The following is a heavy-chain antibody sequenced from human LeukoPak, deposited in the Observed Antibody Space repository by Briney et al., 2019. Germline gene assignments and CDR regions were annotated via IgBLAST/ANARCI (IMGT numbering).Heavy chain of an antibody. Sequence: GRSLRLSCAASGFTFDDYAMHWVRQAPGKGLEWVSGISWNSGSIGYADPVKGRFTISRDNAKNSLYLQMNSLRAEDTALYYCATIAVKDYWGQGTLVTVSS. CDR2: ISWNSGSI. D-gene: IGHD6-19*01. CDR1: GFTFDDYA. J-gene: IGHJ4*02. CDR3: ATIAVKDY. V-gene: IGHV3-9*01.